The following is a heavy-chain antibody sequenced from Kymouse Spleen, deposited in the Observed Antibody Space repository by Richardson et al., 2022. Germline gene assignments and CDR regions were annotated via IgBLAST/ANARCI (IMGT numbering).Heavy chain of an antibody. D-gene: IGHD6-13*01. J-gene: IGHJ4*02. CDR2: ISYDGSNK. CDR3: AKDQYSSSWSDFDY. Sequence: QVQLVESGGGVVQPGRSLRLSCAASGFTFSSYGMHWVRQAPGKGLEWVAVISYDGSNKYYADSVKGRFTISRDNSKNTLYLQMNSLRAEDTAVYYCAKDQYSSSWSDFDYWGQGTLVTVSS. V-gene: IGHV3-30*18. CDR1: GFTFSSYG.